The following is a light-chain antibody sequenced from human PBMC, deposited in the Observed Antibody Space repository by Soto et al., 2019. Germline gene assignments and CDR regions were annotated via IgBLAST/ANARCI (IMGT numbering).Light chain of an antibody. V-gene: IGKV2-30*01. CDR3: IQGAHWPYT. Sequence: DVVMTQSPLSLPVTLGQPASISCRSSQSLVYSDGNTYLTWFQQRPGQSPRRLIYKVSNRDSGVPDRFSGSGSVTDFTLIISRVEAEDIGVYYCIQGAHWPYTVGQGTKVEIK. CDR2: KVS. J-gene: IGKJ2*01. CDR1: QSLVYSDGNTY.